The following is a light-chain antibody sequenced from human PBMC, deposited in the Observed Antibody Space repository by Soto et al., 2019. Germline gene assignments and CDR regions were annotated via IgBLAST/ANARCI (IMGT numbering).Light chain of an antibody. CDR3: QQLTNFRFT. Sequence: IQLTQSPSSLSASVGDRVTITCRASKGINKFLAWYQQRPGKAPQLLVYGASTLQSGVPSRFSGSGSGTDFTLSISSLQPEDFATYYCQQLTNFRFTFGQGTKLDIK. V-gene: IGKV1-9*01. CDR2: GAS. CDR1: KGINKF. J-gene: IGKJ2*01.